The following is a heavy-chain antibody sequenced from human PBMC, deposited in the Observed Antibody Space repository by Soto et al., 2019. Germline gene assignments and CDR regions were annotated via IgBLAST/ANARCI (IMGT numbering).Heavy chain of an antibody. D-gene: IGHD3-10*01. CDR2: ISGSGGST. CDR1: GFTFSSYA. J-gene: IGHJ6*03. Sequence: GGSLRLSCAASGFTFSSYAMSWVRQAPGKGLEWVSAISGSGGSTYYVDSVKGRFTISRDNSKNTLYLQMNSLRAEDTAVYYCAVGGSGKTALGAWAEYMDVWGKGTTVTVSS. CDR3: AVGGSGKTALGAWAEYMDV. V-gene: IGHV3-23*01.